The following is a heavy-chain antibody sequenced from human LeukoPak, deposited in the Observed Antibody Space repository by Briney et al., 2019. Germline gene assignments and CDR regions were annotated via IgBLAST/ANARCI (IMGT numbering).Heavy chain of an antibody. CDR2: INPSGGST. V-gene: IGHV1-46*01. D-gene: IGHD6-6*01. Sequence: GASVKVSCKASGYTFTSYYMHWVRQAPGQGLEWMGIINPSGGSTSYAQKFQGRVTMTRDTSTSTVYMELSSLRSEDTAVYYCARDRNSIAERNGMDVWSQGTTVTVSS. CDR3: ARDRNSIAERNGMDV. CDR1: GYTFTSYY. J-gene: IGHJ6*02.